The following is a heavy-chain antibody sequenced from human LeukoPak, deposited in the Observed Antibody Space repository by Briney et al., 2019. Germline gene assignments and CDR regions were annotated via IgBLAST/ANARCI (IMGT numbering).Heavy chain of an antibody. CDR3: AFWSGYYSGSGEYN. CDR1: GGSISSSSHY. V-gene: IGHV4-39*07. CDR2: IYYSGST. J-gene: IGHJ4*02. Sequence: SETLSLTCAVSGGSISSSSHYWGWIRQPPGKRLEWIGSIYYSGSTYYNPSLESRVTISVDTSKNQFSLKLSSVTAADTAVYYCAFWSGYYSGSGEYNWGQGTLVTVSS. D-gene: IGHD3-3*01.